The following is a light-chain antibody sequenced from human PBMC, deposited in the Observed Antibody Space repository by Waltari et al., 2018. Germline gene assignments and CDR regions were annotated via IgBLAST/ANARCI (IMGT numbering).Light chain of an antibody. CDR1: QSIGTW. J-gene: IGKJ1*01. CDR2: KAS. V-gene: IGKV1-5*03. Sequence: DIQMTQSPSTLSASVGDRVTITCRASQSIGTWLAWFQQIPGKAPKVLIYKASNLESGVPSRFSGSGSGTDFTLTISSLQPDDFATYCCQQYNSDSWTFGQGTKVEIK. CDR3: QQYNSDSWT.